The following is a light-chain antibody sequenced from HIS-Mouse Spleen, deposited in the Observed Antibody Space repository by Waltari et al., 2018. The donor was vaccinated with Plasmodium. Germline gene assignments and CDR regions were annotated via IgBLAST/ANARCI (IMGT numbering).Light chain of an antibody. CDR2: EDS. Sequence: SYELTQPPSVSVSPGPTAMITCSGAALPKKYAYWYQQKSGQAPVLVIYEDSKRPSGIPERFSGSRAGTMATLTISGAQVEDEADYYCYSTDSSGNHRVFGGGTKLTVL. CDR3: YSTDSSGNHRV. J-gene: IGLJ3*02. V-gene: IGLV3-10*01. CDR1: ALPKKY.